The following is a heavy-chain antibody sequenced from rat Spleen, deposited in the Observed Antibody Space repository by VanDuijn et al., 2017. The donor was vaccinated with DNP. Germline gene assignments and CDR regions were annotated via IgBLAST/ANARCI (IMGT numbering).Heavy chain of an antibody. CDR2: IRYDGGGN. D-gene: IGHD1-2*01. CDR1: GFIFSDYY. Sequence: EVQLVESGGGLVQPGRSLKLSCAASGFIFSDYYMAWVRQAPTKGLEWVAYIRYDGGGNYYGNSVKGRFTISRDNAKSTLYLQMNRLRFEDIATYPCARWSSSHWHFDVWGPGTMVTVSS. CDR3: ARWSSSHWHFDV. J-gene: IGHJ1*01. V-gene: IGHV5-22*01.